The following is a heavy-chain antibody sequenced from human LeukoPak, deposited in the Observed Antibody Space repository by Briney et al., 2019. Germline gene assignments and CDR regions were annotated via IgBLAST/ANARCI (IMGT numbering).Heavy chain of an antibody. J-gene: IGHJ4*02. CDR3: AKLKAAWSSIDY. CDR2: IRYDGSNK. CDR1: GFTFSNAW. Sequence: GGSLRLSCAASGFTFSNAWMSWVRQAPGKGLEWVAFIRYDGSNKYYADSVKGRFTISRDNSKNTLYLQMNSLRAEDTAVYYCAKLKAAWSSIDYWGQGTLVTVSS. D-gene: IGHD6-25*01. V-gene: IGHV3-30*02.